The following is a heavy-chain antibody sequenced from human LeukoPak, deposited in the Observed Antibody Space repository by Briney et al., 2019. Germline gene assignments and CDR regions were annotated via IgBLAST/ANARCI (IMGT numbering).Heavy chain of an antibody. J-gene: IGHJ4*02. CDR1: GGTYSSYA. Sequence: SVKVSRKASGGTYSSYAISWVRQAPGQGLEWMGGIIPIFGTANYAQKFQGRVTITTDESTSTAYMELSSLRSEDTAVYYCAREINYYFDYWGQGTLVTVSS. CDR2: IIPIFGTA. CDR3: AREINYYFDY. D-gene: IGHD5-24*01. V-gene: IGHV1-69*05.